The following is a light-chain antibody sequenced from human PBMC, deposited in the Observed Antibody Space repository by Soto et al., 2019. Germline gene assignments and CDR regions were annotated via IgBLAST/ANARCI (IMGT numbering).Light chain of an antibody. CDR1: QTIRKY. CDR2: TAS. V-gene: IGKV1-39*01. CDR3: QQSYNTPWT. Sequence: QMTQSPSSLSASVGDNVTITCRASQTIRKYLNWYQQKPPKAPKLLIYTASRLHSGAPSRFSGSGSGTHFTLTINSLQPEDFATYYCQQSYNTPWTFGQGTKVDIK. J-gene: IGKJ1*01.